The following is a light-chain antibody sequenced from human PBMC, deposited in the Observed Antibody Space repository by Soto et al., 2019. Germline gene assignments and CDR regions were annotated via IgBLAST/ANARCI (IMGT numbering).Light chain of an antibody. CDR3: KQYYSNPWT. V-gene: IGKV1-5*01. CDR1: QIVSNV. J-gene: IGKJ1*01. CDR2: DIS. Sequence: DIQMTQSPSTLSASVGDRVTITCRASQIVSNVLAWFQQRPGEGPKLLIYDISSLGSGVPSRFSGSGSATGTEFPLTISSLQPDDLATYYCKQYYSNPWTFGQGTKVEIK.